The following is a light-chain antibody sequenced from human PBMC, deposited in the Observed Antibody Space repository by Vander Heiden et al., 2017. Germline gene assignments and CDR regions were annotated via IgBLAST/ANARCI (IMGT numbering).Light chain of an antibody. CDR3: QQYYSTPQT. V-gene: IGKV4-1*01. J-gene: IGKJ1*01. CDR1: HPVLYSSTYTHY. Sequence: DLVMTPPPDSLAVSLGESATINCKSSHPVLYSSTYTHYLAWYQQKSGQPPRLLMHSASTRESGVPDRFSGGGSGTDFTLSISSLQAEDVAVYYCQQYYSTPQTFGQGTKVEIK. CDR2: SAS.